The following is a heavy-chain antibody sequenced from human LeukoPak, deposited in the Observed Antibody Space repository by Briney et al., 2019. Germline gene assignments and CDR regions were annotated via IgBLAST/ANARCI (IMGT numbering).Heavy chain of an antibody. Sequence: SETLSPTCTVSGGSISSYYWSWIRQPPGKGLEWIGYIYYSGSTNYNPSLKSRVTISVDTSKNQFSLKLSSVTAADTAVYYCARGRTYYYDSSGYYSQYYFDYWGQGTLVTVSS. V-gene: IGHV4-59*01. CDR3: ARGRTYYYDSSGYYSQYYFDY. CDR2: IYYSGST. D-gene: IGHD3-22*01. J-gene: IGHJ4*02. CDR1: GGSISSYY.